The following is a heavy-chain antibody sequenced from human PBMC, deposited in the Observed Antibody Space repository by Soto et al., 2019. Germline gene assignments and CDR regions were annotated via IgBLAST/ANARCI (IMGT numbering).Heavy chain of an antibody. J-gene: IGHJ4*02. D-gene: IGHD2-15*01. CDR2: IKQDGSEK. V-gene: IGHV3-7*01. CDR1: EFTFSGYW. CDR3: ARGRSCGGGSCYHFDY. Sequence: GGSLRLSCLASEFTFSGYWMSWVRQAPGKGLEWVANIKQDGSEKYYVDSVKGRFTISRDNAKNSLYLQMNSLRAEDTAVYYCARGRSCGGGSCYHFDYWGQGTLVTVSS.